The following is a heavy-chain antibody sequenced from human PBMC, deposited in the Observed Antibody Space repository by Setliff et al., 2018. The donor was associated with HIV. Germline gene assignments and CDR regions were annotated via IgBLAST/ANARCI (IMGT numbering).Heavy chain of an antibody. CDR3: ARRGHRSTYDPYQYNYFDP. CDR2: IYYSGNT. D-gene: IGHD5-18*01. V-gene: IGHV4-39*01. J-gene: IGHJ5*02. CDR1: GGSISSNSYH. Sequence: PSETLSLTCSVSGGSISSNSYHWAWIRQPPGKGLEWIGTIYYSGNTYYNPSLKSRLTISLDTSTNKFSLKLSSVTAADTAVYYCARRGHRSTYDPYQYNYFDPWGQGTLVTVSS.